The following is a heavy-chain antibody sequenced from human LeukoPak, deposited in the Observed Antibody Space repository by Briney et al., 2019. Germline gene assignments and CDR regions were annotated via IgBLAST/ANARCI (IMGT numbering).Heavy chain of an antibody. CDR2: ISSSSSYI. CDR1: GFTFSRNS. Sequence: WGSLRLSCAASGFTFSRNSMNWVRQAPGKGLEWVSSISSSSSYIYYADSVKGRFTISRDNAKNSLYLQMNSLRAEDTAVYYCASASSNYAFDIWGQGTMVTVSS. J-gene: IGHJ3*02. CDR3: ASASSNYAFDI. V-gene: IGHV3-21*01. D-gene: IGHD6-13*01.